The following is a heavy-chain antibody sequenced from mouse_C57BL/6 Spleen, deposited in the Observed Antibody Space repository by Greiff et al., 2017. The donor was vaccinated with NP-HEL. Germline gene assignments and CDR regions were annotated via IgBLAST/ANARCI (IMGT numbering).Heavy chain of an antibody. CDR2: IDPEDGDT. CDR1: GFNIKDYY. J-gene: IGHJ2*01. Sequence: EVQLQQSGAELVRPGASVKLSCTASGFNIKDYYMHWVKQRPEQGLEWIGRIDPEDGDTESAPTFQGKATMTADTSSNTAYLQLSSLTSEDTAVYYCTSHYGSSYEDWGQGTTLTVSS. D-gene: IGHD1-1*01. CDR3: TSHYGSSYED. V-gene: IGHV14-1*01.